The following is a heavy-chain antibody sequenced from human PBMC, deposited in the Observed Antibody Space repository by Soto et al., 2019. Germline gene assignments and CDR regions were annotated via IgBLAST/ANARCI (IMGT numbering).Heavy chain of an antibody. CDR1: GGSITSHY. J-gene: IGHJ5*02. CDR3: AREDYTTPSGFDP. CDR2: IFYSGST. Sequence: PSETLSLTCSVSGGSITSHYWTWIRQPPGKGLEWIGSIFYSGSTNYNPSLQSRVTMSIDRSTNQFSLRLNFLTAADTAVYYCAREDYTTPSGFDPWGQGTLVPVSS. D-gene: IGHD2-2*02. V-gene: IGHV4-59*11.